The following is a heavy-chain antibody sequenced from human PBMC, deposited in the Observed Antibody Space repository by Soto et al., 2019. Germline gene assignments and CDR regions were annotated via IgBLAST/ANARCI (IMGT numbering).Heavy chain of an antibody. Sequence: EVQLVESGGGLVKPGGSLRLSCAASGFTFSNAWMSWVRQAPGKGLEWVGRIKSKTDGGTTDYAAPVKGRFTISRDDSKNTLYLQMNSLKTGDTAVYYCTTDLLSYYYDLKTDYWGQGTLVTVSS. CDR1: GFTFSNAW. CDR3: TTDLLSYYYDLKTDY. V-gene: IGHV3-15*01. CDR2: IKSKTDGGTT. J-gene: IGHJ4*02. D-gene: IGHD3-22*01.